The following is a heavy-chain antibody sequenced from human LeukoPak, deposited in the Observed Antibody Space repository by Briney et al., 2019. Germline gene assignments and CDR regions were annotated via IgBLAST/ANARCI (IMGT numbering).Heavy chain of an antibody. Sequence: SETLSLTCTVSGGSISSSSYYWGWIRQPPGKGLEWIGSIYYSGSTYYNPSLKSRVTISVDTSKNQFSLKLSSVTAADTAVYYCARLARGETYYFDYWGQGTLVTVSS. CDR3: ARLARGETYYFDY. CDR2: IYYSGST. V-gene: IGHV4-39*01. J-gene: IGHJ4*02. CDR1: GGSISSSSYY. D-gene: IGHD3-10*01.